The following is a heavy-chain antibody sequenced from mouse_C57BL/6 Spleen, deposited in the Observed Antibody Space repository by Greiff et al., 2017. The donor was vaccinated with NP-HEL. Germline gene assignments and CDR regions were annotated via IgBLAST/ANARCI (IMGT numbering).Heavy chain of an antibody. CDR2: ISNLAYSI. J-gene: IGHJ3*01. CDR1: GFTFSDYG. V-gene: IGHV5-15*01. Sequence: EVMLVESGGGLVQPGGSLKLSCAASGFTFSDYGMAWVRQAPRKGPEWVAFISNLAYSIYYADTVTGRFTISRENAKNTLYLEMSSLRSEDTAMYYCARHDDYEAWFAYWGQGTLVTVSA. CDR3: ARHDDYEAWFAY. D-gene: IGHD2-4*01.